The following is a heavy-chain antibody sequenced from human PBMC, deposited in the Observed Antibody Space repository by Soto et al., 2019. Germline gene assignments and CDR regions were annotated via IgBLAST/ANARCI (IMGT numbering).Heavy chain of an antibody. V-gene: IGHV4-34*01. CDR3: ARVQVSAITMVRGVRVHYGMDV. J-gene: IGHJ6*02. CDR2: INHSGST. D-gene: IGHD3-10*01. Sequence: SETLSLTCAVYGGSFSGYYWSWIRQPPGKGLEWIGEINHSGSTNYNPSLKSRVTISVDTSKNQFSLKLSSVTAADTAVYYCARVQVSAITMVRGVRVHYGMDVWGQGTTVTVSS. CDR1: GGSFSGYY.